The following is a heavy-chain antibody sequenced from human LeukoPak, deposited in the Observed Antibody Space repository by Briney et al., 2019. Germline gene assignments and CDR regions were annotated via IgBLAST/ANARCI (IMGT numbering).Heavy chain of an antibody. Sequence: ASVKVSCKASGYAFTSYGITWVRQAPGQGLEWMGWISAYNDNTNYAQKLQGRVTMTTETSTSTAYMELRSLRSDDTAVYYRARDPQVAYYYGSGSYNDYWGQGTLVTVSS. D-gene: IGHD3-10*01. J-gene: IGHJ4*02. V-gene: IGHV1-18*01. CDR3: ARDPQVAYYYGSGSYNDY. CDR2: ISAYNDNT. CDR1: GYAFTSYG.